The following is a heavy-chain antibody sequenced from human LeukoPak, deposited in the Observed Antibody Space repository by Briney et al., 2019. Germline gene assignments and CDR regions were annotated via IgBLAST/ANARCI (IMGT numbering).Heavy chain of an antibody. J-gene: IGHJ4*02. CDR3: ARWGNDYSQFDS. V-gene: IGHV3-23*01. CDR2: VSGSGDNT. D-gene: IGHD4-11*01. Sequence: GGSLRLSCVASGVTVSSNCMSWVRQAPGKGLEWVSVVSGSGDNTNYADSVKGRFTISRDNSKNTLFLQMNSLRTEDTAVYFCARWGNDYSQFDSWGQGTLVTVS. CDR1: GVTVSSNC.